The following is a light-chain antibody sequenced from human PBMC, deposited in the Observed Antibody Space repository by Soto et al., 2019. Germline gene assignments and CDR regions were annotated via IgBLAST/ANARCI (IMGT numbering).Light chain of an antibody. CDR2: HVT. J-gene: IGLJ1*01. V-gene: IGLV2-14*03. CDR1: SVDVGDYNS. CDR3: SSYSHSPPSYV. Sequence: QSALTQPASVSGSPGQSITISCTGSSVDVGDYNSVSWYQQHPGKAPKVMIYHVTIRASGVSNRFYGAQSGNTASLTISGLQAEDEADYYCSSYSHSPPSYVFGTGTKLTVL.